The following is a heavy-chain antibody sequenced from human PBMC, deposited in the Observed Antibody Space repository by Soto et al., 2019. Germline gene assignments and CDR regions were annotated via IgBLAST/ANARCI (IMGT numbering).Heavy chain of an antibody. CDR3: ARLFQYQLLSFDY. V-gene: IGHV4-39*01. D-gene: IGHD2-2*01. CDR2: IYYSGST. CDR1: GGSISSSSYY. J-gene: IGHJ4*02. Sequence: SETLSLTCTVSGGSISSSSYYWGWIRQPPGKGLVWIGSIYYSGSTYYNPSLKSLVTISVDTSKNQFSLKLSSVTAADTAVYYCARLFQYQLLSFDYWGQGTLVTVSS.